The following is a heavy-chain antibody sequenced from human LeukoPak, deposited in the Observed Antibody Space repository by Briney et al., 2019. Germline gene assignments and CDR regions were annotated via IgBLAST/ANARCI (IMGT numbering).Heavy chain of an antibody. CDR1: GGSISSYY. CDR3: ARRLGCSGGSCYNWLDP. V-gene: IGHV4-59*01. Sequence: SETLSLTCTVSGGSISSYYWSWIRQPPGKGLEWIGYIYYSGSTNYNPSLKSRVTISVDTSKNQFSLKLSSVTAADTAVYYCARRLGCSGGSCYNWLDPWGQGTLVTVSS. CDR2: IYYSGST. J-gene: IGHJ5*02. D-gene: IGHD2-15*01.